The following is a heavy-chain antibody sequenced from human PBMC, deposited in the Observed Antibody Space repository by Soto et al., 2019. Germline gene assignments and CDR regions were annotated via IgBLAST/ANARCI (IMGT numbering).Heavy chain of an antibody. Sequence: EVQLVESGGGLVNPGGSLRLSCAASGFTVRNAWMNWVRQAPGRGRVWLGRIRRKIDGGATDNAAPVKGRFTISRDDSKNTLYLQMTGLKTEDTAVYYCTTEGDGCSGGSCYSKAWGQGTLVTVSS. J-gene: IGHJ5*02. CDR1: GFTVRNAW. V-gene: IGHV3-15*01. D-gene: IGHD2-15*01. CDR2: IRRKIDGGAT. CDR3: TTEGDGCSGGSCYSKA.